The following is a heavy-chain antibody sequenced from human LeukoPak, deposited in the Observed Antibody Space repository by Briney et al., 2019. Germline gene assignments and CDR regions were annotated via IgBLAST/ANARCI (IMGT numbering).Heavy chain of an antibody. V-gene: IGHV4-39*01. CDR1: GGSISSSSYY. CDR3: GRHHRDGNTGP. CDR2: IYYDGST. D-gene: IGHD4-23*01. Sequence: PSETLSLTCTVSGGSISSSSYYWGWIRQPPGKGLEWIGSIYYDGSTYYYPSLKSRVTISADTSKKQFSLKLSSVTAADTAVYFCGRHHRDGNTGPWGQGILVTVSS. J-gene: IGHJ5*02.